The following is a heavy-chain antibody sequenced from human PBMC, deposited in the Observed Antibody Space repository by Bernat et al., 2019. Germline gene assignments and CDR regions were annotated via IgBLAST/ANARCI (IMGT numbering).Heavy chain of an antibody. CDR2: MYYNGST. Sequence: QLQLQESGPGLVKPSETLSLTCTVSGGSIRDNNYYWGWIRQPPGKGLEWIGSMYYNGSTYYNPSLKSRVTISGDTSKNQFSLKLRSVTAADTAVYYCARRGWSAAHWGYWDYWGQGTLVTVSS. J-gene: IGHJ4*02. CDR3: ARRGWSAAHWGYWDY. CDR1: GGSIRDNNYY. D-gene: IGHD6-13*01. V-gene: IGHV4-39*01.